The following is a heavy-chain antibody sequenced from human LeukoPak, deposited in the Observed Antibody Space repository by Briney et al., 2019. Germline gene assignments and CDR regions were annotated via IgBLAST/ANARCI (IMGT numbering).Heavy chain of an antibody. Sequence: SETLSLTCTVSGDSISSHFWSWIRQPPGEGLYWISYVSYSAYTTYNPSLISRVAISIDTSNTHFSLKMSSVTAAATAVYYCARGGASSLPFNVWGQGTLVTVSS. D-gene: IGHD3-16*01. CDR2: VSYSAYT. V-gene: IGHV4-59*11. J-gene: IGHJ3*01. CDR3: ARGGASSLPFNV. CDR1: GDSISSHF.